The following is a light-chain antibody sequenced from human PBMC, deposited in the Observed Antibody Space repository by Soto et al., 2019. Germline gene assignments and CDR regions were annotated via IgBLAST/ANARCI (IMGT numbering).Light chain of an antibody. CDR2: SNH. V-gene: IGLV1-44*01. CDR3: AAWDDSLNGLV. Sequence: QPVLTQPPSASGTPGQRVTISCSGSSSNIGSNTVNWYQHLPGTAPKLLIYSNHQRPSGVPDRFSGSKSGTSASLAISGLQSEDEADYYCAAWDDSLNGLVFGGGTKLTVL. J-gene: IGLJ3*02. CDR1: SSNIGSNT.